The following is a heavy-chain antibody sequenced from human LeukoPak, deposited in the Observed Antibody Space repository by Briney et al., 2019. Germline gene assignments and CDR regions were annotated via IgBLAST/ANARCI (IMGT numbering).Heavy chain of an antibody. D-gene: IGHD2-2*01. J-gene: IGHJ3*02. CDR1: GFTFNRYA. CDR3: ARDLEDCSSTSCYPGAFDI. CDR2: ISSSSSYI. V-gene: IGHV3-21*01. Sequence: GGSLRLSCAASGFTFNRYAMSWVRQAPGKGLEWVSSISSSSSYIYYADSVKGRFTISRDNAKNSLYLQMNSLRAEDTAVYYCARDLEDCSSTSCYPGAFDIWGQGTMVTVSS.